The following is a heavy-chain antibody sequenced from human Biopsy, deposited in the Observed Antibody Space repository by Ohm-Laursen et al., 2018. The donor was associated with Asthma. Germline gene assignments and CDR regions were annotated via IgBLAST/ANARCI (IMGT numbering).Heavy chain of an antibody. V-gene: IGHV3-33*01. J-gene: IGHJ6*02. D-gene: IGHD2-2*01. CDR1: GFTFSSYG. CDR2: IWYDGSNK. CDR3: ARGGLGYCSSTSCYQNYYYGMDV. Sequence: LSLTCAASGFTFSSYGMHWVRQAPGKGLEWVAVIWYDGSNKYYADSVKGRFTISRDNSKNTLYLQMNSLGAEDTAVYYCARGGLGYCSSTSCYQNYYYGMDVWGQGTTVTVSS.